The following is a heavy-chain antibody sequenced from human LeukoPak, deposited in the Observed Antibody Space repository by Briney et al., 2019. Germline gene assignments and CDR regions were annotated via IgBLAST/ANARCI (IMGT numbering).Heavy chain of an antibody. D-gene: IGHD7-27*01. V-gene: IGHV1-18*01. Sequence: ASVKVSCKASGYTFSNYGISWVRQAPGQGLEWMAWIAGDRIYAPQFQGRLIISTDPSTSTAYMGLRSLRSDDTAVYYCARDFWNLYENNDSNRDFDNWGQGTLLTVSS. CDR2: IAGDR. CDR3: ARDFWNLYENNDSNRDFDN. CDR1: GYTFSNYG. J-gene: IGHJ4*02.